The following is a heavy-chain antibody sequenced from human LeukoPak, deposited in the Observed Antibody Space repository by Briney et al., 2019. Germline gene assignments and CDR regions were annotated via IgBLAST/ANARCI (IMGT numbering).Heavy chain of an antibody. CDR2: INPNSGGT. V-gene: IGHV1-2*02. CDR1: GYTFTGYY. D-gene: IGHD6-6*01. J-gene: IGHJ4*02. CDR3: ASTTYSSSSPDY. Sequence: ASVKVSCKASGYTFTGYYMHWVRQAPGQGLEWMGWINPNSGGTNYAQRFQGRVTMTRDTSISTAYMELSRLRSDDTAVYYCASTTYSSSSPDYWGQGTLVTVSS.